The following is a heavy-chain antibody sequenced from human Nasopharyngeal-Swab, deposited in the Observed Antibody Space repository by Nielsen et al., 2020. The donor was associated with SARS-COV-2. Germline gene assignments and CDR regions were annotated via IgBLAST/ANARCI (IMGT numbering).Heavy chain of an antibody. D-gene: IGHD3-16*02. CDR2: IIPILGIA. CDR3: ASSDYVWGSYRYTGACFDY. V-gene: IGHV1-69*10. CDR1: GCTFSSYA. Sequence: SSVTVSCQASGCTFSSYAISWVRQAPAQGLEWMGGIIPILGIANYAQKFQGRVTITADKSTSTAYMELTSLRSEDTAVYYCASSDYVWGSYRYTGACFDYWGQGTLVTVSS. J-gene: IGHJ4*02.